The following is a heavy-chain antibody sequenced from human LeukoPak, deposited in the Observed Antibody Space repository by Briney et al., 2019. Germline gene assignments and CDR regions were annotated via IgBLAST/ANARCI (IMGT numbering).Heavy chain of an antibody. CDR2: INPNSGGT. CDR1: GYTFTGYY. V-gene: IGHV1-2*02. Sequence: ASVKVSCKASGYTFTGYYMHWVRQAPGQGLEWMGWINPNSGGTNYAQKFQGRVTMTRDTSIGTAYMELSRLRSDDTAVYYCARGDPDIYYYYYYMDVWGKGTTVTVSS. D-gene: IGHD1-14*01. J-gene: IGHJ6*03. CDR3: ARGDPDIYYYYYYMDV.